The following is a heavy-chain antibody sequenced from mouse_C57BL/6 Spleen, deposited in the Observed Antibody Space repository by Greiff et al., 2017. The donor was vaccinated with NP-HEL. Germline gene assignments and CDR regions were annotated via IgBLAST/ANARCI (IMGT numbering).Heavy chain of an antibody. J-gene: IGHJ2*01. CDR1: GYTFTDYY. CDR3: ARLGDYDLYYFDY. CDR2: INPNNGGT. D-gene: IGHD2-4*01. V-gene: IGHV1-26*01. Sequence: DVQLQESGPELVKPGASVKISCKASGYTFTDYYMNWVKQSHGKSLEWIGDINPNNGGTSYNQKFKGKATLTVDKSSSTAYMELRSLTSEDSAVYYCARLGDYDLYYFDYWGQGTTLTVSS.